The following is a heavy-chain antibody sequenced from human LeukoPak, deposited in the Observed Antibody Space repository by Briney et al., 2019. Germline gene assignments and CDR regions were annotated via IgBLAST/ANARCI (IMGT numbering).Heavy chain of an antibody. CDR3: ARACDCSSWPPYFDY. J-gene: IGHJ4*02. CDR1: GGSISSGDYY. V-gene: IGHV4-30-4*08. Sequence: SQTLCLTRAVSGGSISSGDYYWSWVRQPPGKGLGWIGYIYYSGTTYYNPSLKSRVPISVSTSKNQSSLKLLSVHATAPCVYFRARACDCSSWPPYFDYWGQGTLVTVSS. CDR2: IYYSGTT. D-gene: IGHD6-13*01.